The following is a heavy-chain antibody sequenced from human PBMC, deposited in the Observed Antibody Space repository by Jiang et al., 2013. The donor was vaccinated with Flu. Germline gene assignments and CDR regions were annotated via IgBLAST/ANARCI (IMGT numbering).Heavy chain of an antibody. CDR3: ARTYYDFWSGYYFDY. CDR2: IYPGDSDT. J-gene: IGHJ4*02. D-gene: IGHD3-3*01. V-gene: IGHV5-51*03. Sequence: AEVKKPGESLKISCKGSGYSFTSYWIGWVRQMPGKGLEWMGIIYPGDSDTRYSPSFQGQVTISADKSISTAYLQWSSLKASDTAMYYCARTYYDFWSGYYFDYWGQGTLVTVSS. CDR1: GYSFTSYW.